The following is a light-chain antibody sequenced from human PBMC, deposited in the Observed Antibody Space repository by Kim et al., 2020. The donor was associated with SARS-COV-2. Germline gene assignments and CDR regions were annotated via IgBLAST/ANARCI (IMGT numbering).Light chain of an antibody. J-gene: IGKJ5*01. CDR2: DAS. CDR1: QSDGGF. V-gene: IGKV3-11*01. CDR3: QRSSWPIT. Sequence: SLCPGEGATLSCSDSQSDGGFLAWYQQRPGQAPRLLIYDASRRATGIPTRFSGSGSGTDFTLTVSTLESEDFALYYCQRSSWPITFGQETRLEIK.